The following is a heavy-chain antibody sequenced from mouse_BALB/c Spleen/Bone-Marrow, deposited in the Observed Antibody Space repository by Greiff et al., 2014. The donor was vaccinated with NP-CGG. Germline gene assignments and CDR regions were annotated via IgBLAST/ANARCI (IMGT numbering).Heavy chain of an antibody. V-gene: IGHV1-54*01. Sequence: FQLQQSGAELVRPGTSVKVSCKASGYAFTNYLIEWVKQRPGQGLEWSGVINPGSGGTNYNEKFKGKATLTADKSSSTAYMQLSSLTADDAAVYFCARWDYAMDYGGQGTSVTVPS. CDR1: GYAFTNYL. J-gene: IGHJ4*01. CDR3: ARWDYAMDY. CDR2: INPGSGGT.